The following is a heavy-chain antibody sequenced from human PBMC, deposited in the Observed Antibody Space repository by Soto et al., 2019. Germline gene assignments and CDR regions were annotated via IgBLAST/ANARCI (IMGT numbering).Heavy chain of an antibody. CDR2: INHSGST. CDR3: ARGKGKGRVPNVGGGYGYSSGYYKDY. D-gene: IGHD3-22*01. V-gene: IGHV4-34*01. Sequence: SETLSLTCAVYGGSFSGYYWSWIRQPPGKGLEWIGEINHSGSTNYNPSLKSRVTISVDTSKNQFSLKLSSVTAADTAVYYCARGKGKGRVPNVGGGYGYSSGYYKDYWGQGTLVTVSS. CDR1: GGSFSGYY. J-gene: IGHJ4*02.